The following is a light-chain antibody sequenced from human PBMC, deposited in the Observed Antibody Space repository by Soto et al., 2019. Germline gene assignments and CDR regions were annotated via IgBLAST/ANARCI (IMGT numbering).Light chain of an antibody. Sequence: QLVLTQPASVSGSPGQSITISCTGTSSDVGAYNYVSWYQQHPVKAPKLIIYEVNNRPSGVSNRFSGSKSGNTASLTISGLQAEDEADYYCSSHTRSSTYVFGTGTKVTVL. J-gene: IGLJ1*01. CDR3: SSHTRSSTYV. V-gene: IGLV2-14*01. CDR1: SSDVGAYNY. CDR2: EVN.